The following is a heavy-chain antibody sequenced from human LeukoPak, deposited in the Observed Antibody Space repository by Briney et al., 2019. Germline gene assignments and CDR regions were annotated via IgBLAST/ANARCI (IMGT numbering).Heavy chain of an antibody. CDR1: GFTFSSYAMH. CDR3: ARQGVGATRLGY. Sequence: GSLRLSCAASGFTFSSYAMHWVRQAPGKGLEWIGSIYYSGSTYYNSSLKSRVTISVDTSKNQFSLKLSSVTAADTAVYYCARQGVGATRLGYWGQGTLVTVSS. V-gene: IGHV4-39*01. CDR2: IYYSGST. J-gene: IGHJ4*02. D-gene: IGHD1-26*01.